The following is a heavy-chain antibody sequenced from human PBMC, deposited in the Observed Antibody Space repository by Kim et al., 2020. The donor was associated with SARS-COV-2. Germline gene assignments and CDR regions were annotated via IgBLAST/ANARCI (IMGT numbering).Heavy chain of an antibody. CDR1: GFTFSGYE. CDR3: AKTWTTTFHYFDS. Sequence: GGSLRLSCAASGFTFSGYEMNWVRQAPGKGLEWVSNIDAVGDNTHYADSVRGRFTVYRDNAKNSLSLVMNSLRAEDTAVYYCAKTWTTTFHYFDSWGQGTLVTVSS. CDR2: IDAVGDNT. V-gene: IGHV3-48*03. D-gene: IGHD1-1*01. J-gene: IGHJ4*02.